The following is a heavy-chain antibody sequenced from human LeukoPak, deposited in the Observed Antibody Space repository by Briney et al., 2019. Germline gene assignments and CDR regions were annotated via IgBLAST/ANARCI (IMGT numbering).Heavy chain of an antibody. CDR2: SSTSGGST. CDR3: AKELYYYDSSGSFDY. CDR1: GFTFSSYA. Sequence: SGGSLRLSCAASGFTFSSYAMSWVRQAPGKGLEWVSGSSTSGGSTYYADSVKGRFTISRDNSKNTLYLQMNSLRAEDTAVYYCAKELYYYDSSGSFDYWGQGTLVTVSS. J-gene: IGHJ4*02. V-gene: IGHV3-23*01. D-gene: IGHD3-22*01.